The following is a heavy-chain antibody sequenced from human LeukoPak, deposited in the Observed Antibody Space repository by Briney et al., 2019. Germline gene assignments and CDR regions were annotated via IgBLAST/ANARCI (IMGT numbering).Heavy chain of an antibody. CDR1: GYSISSGYY. CDR2: IYHSGST. D-gene: IGHD1-1*01. CDR3: ASFARVEAGNHYDY. J-gene: IGHJ4*02. V-gene: IGHV4-38-2*02. Sequence: PSETLSLTCTVSGYSISSGYYWGWIRQPPGKGLEWIGSIYHSGSTYYNPSLKSRVTISVDTSKNQFSLKLSSVTAADTAVYYCASFARVEAGNHYDYWGQGTLVTVSS.